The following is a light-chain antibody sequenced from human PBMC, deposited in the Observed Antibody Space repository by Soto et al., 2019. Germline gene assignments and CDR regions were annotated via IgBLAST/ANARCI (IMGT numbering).Light chain of an antibody. J-gene: IGKJ5*01. CDR3: QHYDSLPIT. V-gene: IGKV3-20*01. CDR2: GAS. Sequence: EIVFTQSRGTLSLSPGERATLSCRASQSVSSSYLAWYQQKPGQPPRLLIYGASSRATGIPDRFSGSGSGTDFTLTISRLEPEDFAVFYCQHYDSLPITFGQGTRLEIK. CDR1: QSVSSSY.